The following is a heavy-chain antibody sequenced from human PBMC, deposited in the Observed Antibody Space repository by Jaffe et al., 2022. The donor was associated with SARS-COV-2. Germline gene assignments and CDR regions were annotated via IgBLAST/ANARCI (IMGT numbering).Heavy chain of an antibody. V-gene: IGHV3-23*01. CDR3: ATRSTVGITKAFDI. J-gene: IGHJ3*02. CDR2: IGGSNGDT. CDR1: GFTFRISA. D-gene: IGHD1-26*01. Sequence: EVQLLESGGGLVQPGGSLRLSCAASGFTFRISAMYWVRQAPGKGLEWVSGIGGSNGDTYYADSVKGRLTTSRDNSKNTLYLQMNSLRDEDTAVYYCATRSTVGITKAFDIWGQGTMVTVSS.